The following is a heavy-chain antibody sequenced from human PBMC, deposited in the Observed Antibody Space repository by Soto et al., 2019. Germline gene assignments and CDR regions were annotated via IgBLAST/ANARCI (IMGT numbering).Heavy chain of an antibody. CDR2: ISAGNGKA. D-gene: IGHD6-13*01. J-gene: IGHJ5*02. CDR1: GYTFTSYA. CDR3: APELGIP. V-gene: IGHV1-3*01. Sequence: GASVKVSCKASGYTFTSYAMHWVRQAPGQRLEWMGGISAGNGKANYSQKFQGRVTITRDTSASTAYMELSSLRSEDTAVYYCAPELGIPWGQGTLVTVSS.